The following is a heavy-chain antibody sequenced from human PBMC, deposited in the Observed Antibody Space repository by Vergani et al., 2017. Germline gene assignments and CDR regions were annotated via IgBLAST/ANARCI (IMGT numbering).Heavy chain of an antibody. CDR1: GGTFSSYA. Sequence: QVQLVQSGAEVKKPGSSVKVSCKASGGTFSSYAISWVRQAPGQGLEWMGGIIPIFGTANYAQKFQGRVTITADESTSTAYMELSSLRAEYTAVYYCARPTLLLEWLGGFDPWGQGTLVTVSS. CDR2: IIPIFGTA. J-gene: IGHJ5*02. CDR3: ARPTLLLEWLGGFDP. D-gene: IGHD3-3*01. V-gene: IGHV1-69*12.